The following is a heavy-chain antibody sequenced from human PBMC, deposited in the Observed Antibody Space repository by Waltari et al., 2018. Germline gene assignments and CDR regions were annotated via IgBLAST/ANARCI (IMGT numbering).Heavy chain of an antibody. CDR1: GFTFSSYA. D-gene: IGHD2-15*01. CDR3: AKGVVVVAAGFDY. Sequence: EVQLLESGGGLVQPGGSLRLSCAASGFTFSSYAMSWVRQAPGKGLGWGSAIRGSGGSTYYADSVKGRFTISRDNSKNTLYLQMNSLRAEDTAVYYCAKGVVVVAAGFDYWGQGTLVTVSS. CDR2: IRGSGGST. J-gene: IGHJ4*02. V-gene: IGHV3-23*01.